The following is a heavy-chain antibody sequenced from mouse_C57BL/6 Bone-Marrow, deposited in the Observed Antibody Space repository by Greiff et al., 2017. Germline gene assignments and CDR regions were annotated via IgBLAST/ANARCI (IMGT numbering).Heavy chain of an antibody. CDR3: ARYYYGSSYWYFDV. D-gene: IGHD1-1*01. J-gene: IGHJ1*03. CDR1: GYAFSSYW. CDR2: IYPGDGDT. Sequence: VQLQQSGASVKISCKASGYAFSSYWMNWVKQRPGKGLEWIGQIYPGDGDTNYNGKFKGKATLTADKSSSTAYMQLSSLTSEDSAVYFCARYYYGSSYWYFDVWGTGTTVTVSS. V-gene: IGHV1-80*01.